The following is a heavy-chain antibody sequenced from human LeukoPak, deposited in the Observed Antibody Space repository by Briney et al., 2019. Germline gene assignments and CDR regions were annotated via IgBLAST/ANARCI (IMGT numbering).Heavy chain of an antibody. CDR1: GFTFSSYA. D-gene: IGHD3-16*02. Sequence: PGRSLRLSCAASGFTFSSYAMHWVRQAPGKGLEWVVFIRIDGTNKNYADSVKGRFTISRDNSRNTLFLQMNSLRAEDTAVYYCASPERVWGSYPRNWGQGTLVTVSS. CDR3: ASPERVWGSYPRN. CDR2: IRIDGTNK. V-gene: IGHV3-30*04. J-gene: IGHJ4*02.